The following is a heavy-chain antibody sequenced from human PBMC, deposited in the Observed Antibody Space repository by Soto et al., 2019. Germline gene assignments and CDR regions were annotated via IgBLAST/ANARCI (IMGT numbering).Heavy chain of an antibody. V-gene: IGHV3-53*01. CDR1: VFSVSENY. J-gene: IGHJ6*02. CDR2: IDTAGRT. D-gene: IGHD3-3*01. CDR3: ARGATYYDCWSGYYTSYTYYGMDV. Sequence: EVQLVESGGGLIQPGGSLRVSCDASVFSVSENYMTWVRQAPGKGLERVSVIDTAGRTNYAESVKGRFTISRDNAKNTLQLQMNSLRAEDTAVYYCARGATYYDCWSGYYTSYTYYGMDVWGQGTTVTVSS.